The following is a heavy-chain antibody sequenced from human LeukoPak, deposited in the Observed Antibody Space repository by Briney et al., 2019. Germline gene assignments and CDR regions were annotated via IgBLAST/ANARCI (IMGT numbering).Heavy chain of an antibody. CDR3: ARDWVAGVPFDAFDI. Sequence: GSSLRLSCAASGFTFSSYGMHWVRQAPGKGLEWVAKIKEDGSEKYYVDSVKGRFTISRDNAQNSVYLHMNSLTAEDTALYYCARDWVAGVPFDAFDIWGQGTMVSVSS. V-gene: IGHV3-7*03. CDR1: GFTFSSYG. J-gene: IGHJ3*02. CDR2: IKEDGSEK. D-gene: IGHD3-10*01.